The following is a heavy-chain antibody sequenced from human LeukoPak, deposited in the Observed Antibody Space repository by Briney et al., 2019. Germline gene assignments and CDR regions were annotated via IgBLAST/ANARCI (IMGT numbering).Heavy chain of an antibody. CDR2: IYHSGST. D-gene: IGHD7-27*01. CDR3: ARGPTGDDYDYYYYMDV. J-gene: IGHJ6*03. CDR1: GGSISSGGYY. Sequence: SQTLSLTCTISGGSISSGGYYWSWIRQPPGKGLEWIGYIYHSGSTYYNPSLKSRVTISVDRSKNQFSLKLSSVTAADTAVYYCARGPTGDDYDYYYYMDVWGKGTTVTVSS. V-gene: IGHV4-30-2*01.